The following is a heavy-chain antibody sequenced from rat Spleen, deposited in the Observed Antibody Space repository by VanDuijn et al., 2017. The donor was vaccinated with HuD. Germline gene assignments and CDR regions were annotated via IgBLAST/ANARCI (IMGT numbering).Heavy chain of an antibody. D-gene: IGHD1-9*01. Sequence: EVQLVESGGGLVQPGRSMKLSCAASGFTFSDYYMAWVRQAPKTGLEWVAASSYEGSTTNYGDSVKGRFTISRDSAESTLYLQMNSLRSEDTATYFCVRYSGKYYGYNFLNYWGQGVMVTVSS. J-gene: IGHJ2*01. V-gene: IGHV5-22*01. CDR3: VRYSGKYYGYNFLNY. CDR2: SSYEGSTT. CDR1: GFTFSDYY.